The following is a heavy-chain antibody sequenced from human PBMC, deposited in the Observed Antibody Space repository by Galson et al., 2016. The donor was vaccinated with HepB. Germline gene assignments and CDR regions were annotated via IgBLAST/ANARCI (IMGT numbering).Heavy chain of an antibody. D-gene: IGHD1-1*01. Sequence: SLRPSCAAAGVSCSSYWRHWGRQAPGEPLVWVRRLNGDGSSTTYADSVKGRFTIPRDKAKNTLYLQMNSLRAGDTAVYYCAVGNDPLDYWGQGTLVTVSS. J-gene: IGHJ4*02. V-gene: IGHV3-74*01. CDR2: LNGDGSST. CDR1: GVSCSSYW. CDR3: AVGNDPLDY.